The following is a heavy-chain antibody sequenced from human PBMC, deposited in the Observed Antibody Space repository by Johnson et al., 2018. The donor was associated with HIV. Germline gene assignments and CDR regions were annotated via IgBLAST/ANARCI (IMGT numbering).Heavy chain of an antibody. J-gene: IGHJ3*02. V-gene: IGHV3-13*01. CDR1: GFTFSSYD. CDR2: IGTAGDT. Sequence: EVQVVESGGGLVQPGGSLRLSCAASGFTFSSYDMHWVRQATGKGLEWVSAIGTAGDTYYPGSVKGRFTISRENAKNSLYLQMNSLSAGDTAVYYCARDNGEDAFDIWGQGTMVTVSS. D-gene: IGHD4-17*01. CDR3: ARDNGEDAFDI.